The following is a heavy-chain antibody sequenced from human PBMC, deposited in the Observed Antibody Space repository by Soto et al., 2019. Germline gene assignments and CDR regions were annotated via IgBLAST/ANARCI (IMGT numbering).Heavy chain of an antibody. CDR3: AIEGNSYGYFYFDY. J-gene: IGHJ4*02. CDR1: GGSISSGGYY. V-gene: IGHV4-39*07. CDR2: INDSGST. D-gene: IGHD5-18*01. Sequence: PSETLSLTCTVSGGSISSGGYYWSWIRQPPGKGLEWIGEINDSGSTKYNPSLKSRVTISVDTSKNQFSLKLSSVTAADTAVYYCAIEGNSYGYFYFDYWGQGTLVTVSS.